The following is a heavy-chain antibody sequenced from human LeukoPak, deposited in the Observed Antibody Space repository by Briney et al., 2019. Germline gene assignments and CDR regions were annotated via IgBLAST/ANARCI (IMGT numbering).Heavy chain of an antibody. J-gene: IGHJ4*02. CDR2: INPNSGGT. Sequence: ASVKVSCKASGYTFTGYYMHWVRQAPGQGLEWMGWINPNSGGTNYAQKFQGRVTMTRDTSISTAYMELSRLRSDDTAVYYCATGPYYYDSSGYRGAWDYWGQGTLVTVSS. V-gene: IGHV1-2*02. CDR1: GYTFTGYY. D-gene: IGHD3-22*01. CDR3: ATGPYYYDSSGYRGAWDY.